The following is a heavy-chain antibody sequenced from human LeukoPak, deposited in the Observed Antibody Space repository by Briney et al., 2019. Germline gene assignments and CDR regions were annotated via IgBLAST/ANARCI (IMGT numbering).Heavy chain of an antibody. CDR2: ISAYNDNT. CDR3: ARGLGSYPEIPLDY. J-gene: IGHJ4*02. D-gene: IGHD3-16*02. CDR1: GYTFTSYG. V-gene: IGHV1-18*01. Sequence: ASVKVSCKASGYTFTSYGISWMRQAPGQGLEWIGWISAYNDNTNYAQNLQGRVTMTTDTSTSTAYMELRSLRSDDTAVYYCARGLGSYPEIPLDYWGQGTLVTVSS.